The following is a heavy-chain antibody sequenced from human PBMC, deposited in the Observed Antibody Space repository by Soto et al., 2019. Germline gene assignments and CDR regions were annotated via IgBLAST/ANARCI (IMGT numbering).Heavy chain of an antibody. D-gene: IGHD3-10*01. CDR1: GGSISSGDYY. Sequence: QVQLQESGPGLVKPSQTLSLTCTVSGGSISSGDYYRSWIRQPPGKGLEWIGYIYYSGSTYYNPSLKSRVTISVDTSKNQFSLKLSSVTAADTAVYYCARDRGGHRAWFDPWGQGTLVTVSS. V-gene: IGHV4-30-4*01. CDR2: IYYSGST. CDR3: ARDRGGHRAWFDP. J-gene: IGHJ5*02.